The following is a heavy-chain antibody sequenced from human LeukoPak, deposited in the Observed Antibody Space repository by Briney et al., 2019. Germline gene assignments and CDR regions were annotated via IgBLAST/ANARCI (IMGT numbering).Heavy chain of an antibody. J-gene: IGHJ4*02. Sequence: GGSLRLSCAASGFTFNNYAMNWVRQAPGKGLEWVSSISGGGGSTYYADSAKGRFTISRDNSQNTLYLQMNSLRAEDTAVYYCARDYADYVGYFFFDYWGQGTLVTVSS. CDR3: ARDYADYVGYFFFDY. D-gene: IGHD4-17*01. CDR2: ISGGGGST. CDR1: GFTFNNYA. V-gene: IGHV3-23*01.